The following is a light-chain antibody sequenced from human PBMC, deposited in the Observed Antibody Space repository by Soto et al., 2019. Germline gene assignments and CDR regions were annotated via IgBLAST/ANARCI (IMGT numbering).Light chain of an antibody. CDR2: WAS. J-gene: IGKJ4*01. Sequence: DIVMTQSPDSLAVSLGERATINCKSSQSVLYSSNHKNYLAGYQQKPGQPPKLLIYWASTRESGVPDRFSGSGSGTDFTLTISSLQAEDVAVYYCQQYYSTPLTFGGGTNVEIK. CDR1: QSVLYSSNHKNY. CDR3: QQYYSTPLT. V-gene: IGKV4-1*01.